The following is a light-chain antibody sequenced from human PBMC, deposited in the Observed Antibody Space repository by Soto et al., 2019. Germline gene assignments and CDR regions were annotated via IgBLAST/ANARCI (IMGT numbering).Light chain of an antibody. CDR2: KAS. CDR3: QQYNSYSPLA. Sequence: MQMTQSPRILYAYIVDRVAXTCRASQSISSWLAWYQQKPGKAPKLLIYKASGLESGVPSRFSGSGSGTDFTLTISSLQPYDFATYYCQQYNSYSPLAFGGRGKLDIK. CDR1: QSISSW. J-gene: IGKJ4*01. V-gene: IGKV1-5*03.